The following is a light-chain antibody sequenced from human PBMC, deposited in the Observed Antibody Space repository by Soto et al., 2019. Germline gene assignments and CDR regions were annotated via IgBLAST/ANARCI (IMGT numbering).Light chain of an antibody. CDR1: QSISSY. Sequence: EIVMTPSPDTLSVSPGERATLSCRASQSISSYLAWYQQKPGQAPRLLISAASTRATGIPARFSGSGSGTEFTLTISSLQSEDFAVYYCQQYNNWPRTFGQGTKVDI. J-gene: IGKJ1*01. V-gene: IGKV3-15*01. CDR2: AAS. CDR3: QQYNNWPRT.